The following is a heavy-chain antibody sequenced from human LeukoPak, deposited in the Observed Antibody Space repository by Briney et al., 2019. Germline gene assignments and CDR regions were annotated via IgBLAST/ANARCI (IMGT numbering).Heavy chain of an antibody. CDR2: SYTSGSS. J-gene: IGHJ5*02. CDR1: GGSISSYD. Sequence: SETLSLTCAVSGGSISSYDLSWIRQAAGQGLEWIGLSYTSGSSNYNTSLKTRVAMSVDTSQNQFSLNLSSVAAADTAVYSCARDIGGTLRETWFDPWGQGTLVTVSS. CDR3: ARDIGGTLRETWFDP. V-gene: IGHV4-4*07. D-gene: IGHD1-26*01.